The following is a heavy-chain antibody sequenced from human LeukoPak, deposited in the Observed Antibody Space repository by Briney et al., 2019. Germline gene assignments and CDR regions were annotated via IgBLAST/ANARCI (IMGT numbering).Heavy chain of an antibody. J-gene: IGHJ4*02. CDR1: GFTFTSYD. CDR2: MNPNSCNT. Sequence: VASVKVSCKASGFTFTSYDINWVRQAPGQGLEWMGWMNPNSCNTGYAQKFQGRVTMTRNTSISTAYMELSSLRSEDTAVYYCARGRSLWFGELPDYWGQGTLVTVSS. CDR3: ARGRSLWFGELPDY. V-gene: IGHV1-8*01. D-gene: IGHD3-10*01.